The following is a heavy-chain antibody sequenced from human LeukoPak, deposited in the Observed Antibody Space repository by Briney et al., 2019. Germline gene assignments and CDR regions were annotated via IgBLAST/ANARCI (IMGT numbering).Heavy chain of an antibody. CDR1: GYTFTGYY. Sequence: GASVKVSCKASGYTFTGYYMHWVRQAPGQGLEWMGWINPNSGGTNYAQKFQGRVTMTRDTSISTAYMELSRLRSDDTAVYYCAKISGIGVYGSVAWGQGTLVTVSS. V-gene: IGHV1-2*02. D-gene: IGHD3-10*01. CDR3: AKISGIGVYGSVA. CDR2: INPNSGGT. J-gene: IGHJ4*02.